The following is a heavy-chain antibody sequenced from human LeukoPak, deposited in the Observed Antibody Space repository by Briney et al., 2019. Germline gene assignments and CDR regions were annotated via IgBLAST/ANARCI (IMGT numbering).Heavy chain of an antibody. D-gene: IGHD1-26*01. CDR3: ARVGPYVGGMDV. CDR2: MNPNSGNT. CDR1: GYTLTSYD. V-gene: IGHV1-8*01. Sequence: GASVKVSCKASGYTLTSYDINWVRQATGQGLEWMGWMNPNSGNTGYAQKFQGRVTMTRNTSISTAYMELSSLRSEDTAVYYCARVGPYVGGMDVWGQGTTVTVSS. J-gene: IGHJ6*02.